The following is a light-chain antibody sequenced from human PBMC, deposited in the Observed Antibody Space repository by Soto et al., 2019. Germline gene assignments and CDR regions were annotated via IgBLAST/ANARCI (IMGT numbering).Light chain of an antibody. V-gene: IGKV3-20*01. Sequence: ILLTQSPGTLSLSPGERATLSCRASQSVSKNYLAWYQQKPGHAPSVLIYGASNRATGIPDRLSGSGSGTDFTLTISRLEPEDFAVYYCQQYGSSATFGQGTKVDIK. CDR3: QQYGSSAT. J-gene: IGKJ1*01. CDR2: GAS. CDR1: QSVSKNY.